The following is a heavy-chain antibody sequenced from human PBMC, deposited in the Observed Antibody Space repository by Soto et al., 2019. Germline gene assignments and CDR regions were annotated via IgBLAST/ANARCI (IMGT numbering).Heavy chain of an antibody. Sequence: EVQLLESGGGSVQPGGSLRLSCAGSGFSFSTYAMSWVRQAPGKELEWISATSGAGDTTYYADSVKGRFTISRDNSQNTVYPQMSNLRAQETAVYYCAKDLSPWGSFRLGHLGQGTLVTVST. V-gene: IGHV3-23*01. CDR2: TSGAGDTT. CDR1: GFSFSTYA. CDR3: AKDLSPWGSFRLGH. J-gene: IGHJ4*02. D-gene: IGHD7-27*01.